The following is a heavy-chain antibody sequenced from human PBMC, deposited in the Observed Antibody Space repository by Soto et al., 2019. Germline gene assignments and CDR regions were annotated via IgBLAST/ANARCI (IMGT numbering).Heavy chain of an antibody. J-gene: IGHJ6*02. V-gene: IGHV3-74*01. Sequence: EVQLVESGGGLVQPGGSVRLSCAASKFTITSYWMHWVRQAPGKGLVWVSRINSDGSSISYADDVKGRFTISRDNAKNRLYLQMNSMGVEDTAVYYRAREVSHGYVLRGMDVWGQGTKVTVFS. CDR1: KFTITSYW. CDR3: AREVSHGYVLRGMDV. CDR2: INSDGSSI. D-gene: IGHD5-18*01.